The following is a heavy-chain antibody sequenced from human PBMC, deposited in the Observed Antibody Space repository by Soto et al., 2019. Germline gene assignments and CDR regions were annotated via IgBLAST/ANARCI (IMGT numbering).Heavy chain of an antibody. CDR3: ARHGVDYGDYASYYYYGIDV. J-gene: IGHJ6*02. D-gene: IGHD4-17*01. CDR2: IYYSGSA. Sequence: SETLSLTCTFSGGSISSSTYYWGWIRQPPGKGLEWIGMIYYSGSAYYNPSLKSRVTISIDTSKNQFSLRLSSVTAADTAVYYCARHGVDYGDYASYYYYGIDVWGRGTTVTVSS. CDR1: GGSISSSTYY. V-gene: IGHV4-39*01.